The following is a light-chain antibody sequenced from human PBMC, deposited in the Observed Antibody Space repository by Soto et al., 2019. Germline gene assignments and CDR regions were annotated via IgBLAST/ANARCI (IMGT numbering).Light chain of an antibody. CDR2: KAS. Sequence: DIQMTQSPSTLSASLGDRVTITCRASQSISMWLAWYQQKPGKAPKLLIYKASTLESGVPSRFRRSGFGTEFTLTISGLQPDDLGTYYCQQYSTLWTFGQGTKVEIK. CDR1: QSISMW. CDR3: QQYSTLWT. J-gene: IGKJ1*01. V-gene: IGKV1-5*03.